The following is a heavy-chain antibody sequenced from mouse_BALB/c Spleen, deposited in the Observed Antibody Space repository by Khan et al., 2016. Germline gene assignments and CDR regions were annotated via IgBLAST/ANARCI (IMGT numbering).Heavy chain of an antibody. CDR1: GFTFSSYA. J-gene: IGHJ2*01. CDR3: ARKVYYFDY. V-gene: IGHV5-6-5*01. CDR2: ISSGCSS. Sequence: EVELVESGGGLVKPGGSLKLSCAASGFTFSSYAMSWVRQTPEKRLEWVASISSGCSSFYPDILKDRFTISRDNARNILYLQRVSLVAEDTAMYYCARKVYYFDYWGQGTTLTVSS.